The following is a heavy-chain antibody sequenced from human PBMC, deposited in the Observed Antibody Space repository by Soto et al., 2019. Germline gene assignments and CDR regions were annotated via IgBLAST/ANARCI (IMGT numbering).Heavy chain of an antibody. Sequence: QLQLQESGPGLVKPSGILSLTCAVSAGSLTTFNWWRWVRQPPGKGLEWIGEIHHIGTTNYNPSLDSRVTISLDKSRNHFSLTLISVTTAESAVYYCARTEAGAFHIWGQGKMITVSS. V-gene: IGHV4-4*02. CDR3: ARTEAGAFHI. D-gene: IGHD3-10*01. J-gene: IGHJ3*02. CDR2: IHHIGTT. CDR1: AGSLTTFNW.